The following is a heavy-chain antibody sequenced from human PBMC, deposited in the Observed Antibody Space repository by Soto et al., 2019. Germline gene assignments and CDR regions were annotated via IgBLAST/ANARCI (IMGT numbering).Heavy chain of an antibody. J-gene: IGHJ6*02. D-gene: IGHD3-3*01. CDR2: INHSGNT. CDR3: ARDSRYYDFWSDNYYYYGMDV. CDR1: GGSFSGYY. Sequence: SETLSLTCAVYGGSFSGYYWTWIRQPPGTGLEWIGEINHSGNTNYNPSLKSRITISVDTSKNQFSLMLSSVTAADTAVYYFARDSRYYDFWSDNYYYYGMDVWGQGTTVTVSS. V-gene: IGHV4-34*01.